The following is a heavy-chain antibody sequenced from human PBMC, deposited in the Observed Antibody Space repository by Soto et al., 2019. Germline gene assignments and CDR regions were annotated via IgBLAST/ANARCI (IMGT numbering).Heavy chain of an antibody. CDR3: ANAFSIMVPYGMDV. Sequence: PGGSLRLSCSVSGSSFRNYGMHWVRQAPGKGLEWVAVISYDGSNKYYADSVKGRFTISRDNSKNTLYLQMNSLRVEDTALYYCANAFSIMVPYGMDVWGQGTTVTVSS. V-gene: IGHV3-30*18. D-gene: IGHD2-21*01. CDR1: GSSFRNYG. J-gene: IGHJ6*02. CDR2: ISYDGSNK.